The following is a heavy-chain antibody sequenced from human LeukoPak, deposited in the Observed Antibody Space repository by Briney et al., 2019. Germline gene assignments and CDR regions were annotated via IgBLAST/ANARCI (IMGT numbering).Heavy chain of an antibody. D-gene: IGHD5-18*01. CDR2: NIPIFGTT. J-gene: IGHJ4*02. Sequence: SVKVSCKVSGGAFSYAISWVRQAPGQGLEWMGGNIPIFGTTDYAQNFQGRVTFTTDESTSTAYMELSSLRSEDTAVYYCARGAWGYNYGYHNYWGQGTLVTVSS. CDR3: ARGAWGYNYGYHNY. CDR1: GGAFSYA. V-gene: IGHV1-69*05.